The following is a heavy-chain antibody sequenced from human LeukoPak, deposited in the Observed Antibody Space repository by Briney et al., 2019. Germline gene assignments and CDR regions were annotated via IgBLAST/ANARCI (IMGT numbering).Heavy chain of an antibody. D-gene: IGHD6-19*01. CDR2: INPNSGGT. CDR3: ARAGSIRVAVAGPVDY. V-gene: IGHV1-2*02. CDR1: GYTFTGYY. J-gene: IGHJ4*02. Sequence: GASVKVSCKASGYTFTGYYMHWVRQAPGQGLEWMGWINPNSGGTNYAQKFQGRVTMTRDTSISTAYMELSRLRSDDTAVYYCARAGSIRVAVAGPVDYWGQGTLVTVSS.